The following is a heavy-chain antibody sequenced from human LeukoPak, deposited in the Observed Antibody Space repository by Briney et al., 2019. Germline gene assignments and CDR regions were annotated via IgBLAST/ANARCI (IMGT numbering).Heavy chain of an antibody. Sequence: SETLSLTCTVSGGSISSSSYYWGWIRQPPGKGLEWIGSIYYSGSTYYNPSLKSRVTISVDTSKNQFSLKLSSVTAADTAVYYCARNTRFLEWPYFDYWGQRTLVTVSS. CDR2: IYYSGST. CDR1: GGSISSSSYY. V-gene: IGHV4-39*01. CDR3: ARNTRFLEWPYFDY. J-gene: IGHJ4*02. D-gene: IGHD3-3*01.